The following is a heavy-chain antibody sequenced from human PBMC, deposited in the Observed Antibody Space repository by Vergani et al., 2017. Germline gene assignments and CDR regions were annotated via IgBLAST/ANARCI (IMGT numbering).Heavy chain of an antibody. J-gene: IGHJ4*02. V-gene: IGHV4-39*01. Sequence: QLQLQESGPGLVKPSETLSLTCTVSGGSISSSSYYWGWIRQPPGKGLEWIGSIYYSGSTYYNPSLKSRVTISVETSKNQFSLKLSSVTAADPAVYYCARRFYYDILTCYPFDYWGQATRVTVSS. CDR3: ARRFYYDILTCYPFDY. CDR1: GGSISSSSYY. CDR2: IYYSGST. D-gene: IGHD3-9*01.